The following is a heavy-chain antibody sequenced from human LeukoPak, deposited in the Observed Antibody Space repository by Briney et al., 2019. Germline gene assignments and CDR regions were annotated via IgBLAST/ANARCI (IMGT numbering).Heavy chain of an antibody. V-gene: IGHV4-61*02. CDR2: IYTSGST. J-gene: IGHJ5*02. D-gene: IGHD3-22*01. Sequence: SQTLSLTCTVSGGSISSGSYYWSWIRQPAGKGLEWIGRIYTSGSTNYNPSLKSRVTISVDTSKNQFSLKLSSVTAADTAVYYCARPPYYYDSSGYHGFDPWGQGTLVTVSS. CDR3: ARPPYYYDSSGYHGFDP. CDR1: GGSISSGSYY.